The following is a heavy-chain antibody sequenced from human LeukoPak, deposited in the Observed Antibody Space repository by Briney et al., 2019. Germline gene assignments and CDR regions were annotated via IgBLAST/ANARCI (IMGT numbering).Heavy chain of an antibody. CDR1: GDSITNYC. CDR2: SYSTGSS. CDR3: ARDWGAVAGMGRAFDI. D-gene: IGHD6-19*01. J-gene: IGHJ3*02. V-gene: IGHV4-4*07. Sequence: SETLSLTCTVSGDSITNYCWSWIRQPAGKGLEWIGRSYSTGSSNCSPSLKSRVAMSVDTSKSQFSLTLSSVTAADTAVYYCARDWGAVAGMGRAFDIWGQGTMVTVSS.